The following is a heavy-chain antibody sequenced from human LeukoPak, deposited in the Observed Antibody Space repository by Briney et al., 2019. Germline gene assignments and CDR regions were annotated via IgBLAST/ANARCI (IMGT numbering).Heavy chain of an antibody. CDR2: INPNSGGT. J-gene: IGHJ5*02. Sequence: GASVKVSCKASGYTFTGYYMHWVRQAPGQGLEWMGWINPNSGGTNYAQKFQGRVTMTRDTSISTVYMELSSLRSEDTAVYYCARDQGGFDPWGQGTLVTVSS. D-gene: IGHD3-16*01. V-gene: IGHV1-2*02. CDR3: ARDQGGFDP. CDR1: GYTFTGYY.